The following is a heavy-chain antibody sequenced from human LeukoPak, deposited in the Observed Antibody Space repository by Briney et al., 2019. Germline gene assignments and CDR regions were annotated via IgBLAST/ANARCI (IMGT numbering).Heavy chain of an antibody. J-gene: IGHJ5*02. CDR3: ARDSGTTGEVKFDP. V-gene: IGHV4-4*07. CDR1: GGSISGYY. Sequence: SETLSLTRTVSGGSISGYYWAWVRQSAGKGLEWIGRIYNSEITNYNPSLKSRVTMSVDTSKSQFSLKLTSVTAADTAVYYCARDSGTTGEVKFDPWGQGILVTVSS. D-gene: IGHD3-10*01. CDR2: IYNSEIT.